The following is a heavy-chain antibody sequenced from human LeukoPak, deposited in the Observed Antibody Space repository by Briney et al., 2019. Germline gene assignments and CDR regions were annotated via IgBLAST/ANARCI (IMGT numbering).Heavy chain of an antibody. V-gene: IGHV1-2*02. CDR3: ARLGHCSSTSCYIGVDY. CDR2: INPNSGGT. CDR1: GYTFTGYY. J-gene: IGHJ4*02. Sequence: ASVEVSCKASGYTFTGYYMHWVRQAPGQGLEWMGWINPNSGGTNYAQKFQGRVTMTRDTSISTAYMELSRLRSDDTAVYYCARLGHCSSTSCYIGVDYWGQGTLVTVSS. D-gene: IGHD2-2*02.